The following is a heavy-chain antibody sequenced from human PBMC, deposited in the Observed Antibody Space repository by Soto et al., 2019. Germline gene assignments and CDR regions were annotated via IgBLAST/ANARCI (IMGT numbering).Heavy chain of an antibody. CDR2: TIPIFDTP. CDR1: GGTFGNLG. CDR3: ARDREDGSGTKYNWFDS. J-gene: IGHJ5*01. D-gene: IGHD3-10*01. V-gene: IGHV1-69*13. Sequence: ASVKVSCKASGGTFGNLGISWLRQAPGQGIEWMGGTIPIFDTPHYAEKFRDRLTITADATSTAYMELTSLSSEDTATYYCARDREDGSGTKYNWFDSWGQGTLVTVSS.